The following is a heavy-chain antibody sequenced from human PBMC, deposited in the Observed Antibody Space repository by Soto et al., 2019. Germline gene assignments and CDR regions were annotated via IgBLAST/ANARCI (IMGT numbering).Heavy chain of an antibody. CDR1: GFSFTTYV. CDR2: ISHDGSYK. J-gene: IGHJ3*02. CDR3: AKGLLAIVGTTLPRDAFTI. V-gene: IGHV3-30*18. D-gene: IGHD1-26*01. Sequence: QVQLVESGGGVVQPGRSLRLSCAASGFSFTTYVMHWVRQAPGKGLEWVAVISHDGSYKYYGDAVKGRFTISRDTSKNAVYLEMNSLRPEDTAVYYCAKGLLAIVGTTLPRDAFTIWGQGTMVTVSS.